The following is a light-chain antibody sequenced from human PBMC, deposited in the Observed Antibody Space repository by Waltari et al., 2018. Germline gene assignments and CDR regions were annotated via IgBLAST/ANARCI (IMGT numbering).Light chain of an antibody. V-gene: IGLV3-1*01. CDR1: KLGDKY. J-gene: IGLJ2*01. CDR2: QDT. CDR3: QSWDSTTVV. Sequence: SYELTQSPSVSVSPGQTATITCSGDKLGDKYVCWYQQKPGQSPVRVIYQDTKRPSGIPDRFSGSNSGNTATLTISGTQALDEADYYCQSWDSTTVVFGGGTKLTVL.